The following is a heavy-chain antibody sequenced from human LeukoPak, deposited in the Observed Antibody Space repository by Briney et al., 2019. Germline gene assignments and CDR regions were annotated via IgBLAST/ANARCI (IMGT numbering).Heavy chain of an antibody. CDR3: AREMVRGSRNDAFDI. CDR1: GYTFTSYG. J-gene: IGHJ3*02. Sequence: ASVKVSCKASGYTFTSYGISWVRQAPGQGLEWMGWISAYNGNTNYAQKLQGRVTITADESTSTAYMELSSLRSEDTAVYYCAREMVRGSRNDAFDIWGQGTMVTVSS. D-gene: IGHD3-10*01. V-gene: IGHV1-18*01. CDR2: ISAYNGNT.